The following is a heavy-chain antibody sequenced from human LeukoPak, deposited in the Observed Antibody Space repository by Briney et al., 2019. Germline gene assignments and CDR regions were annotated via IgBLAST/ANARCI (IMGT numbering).Heavy chain of an antibody. D-gene: IGHD4-23*01. V-gene: IGHV3-30*18. CDR1: GFTFSSYG. CDR2: ISYDGSNK. CDR3: AKTPTPYYFDY. J-gene: IGHJ4*02. Sequence: GGSLRLSCAASGFTFSSYGMHWVRQAPGMGLEWVAVISYDGSNKYYADSVKGRFTISRDNSKNTLYLQMNSLRAEDTAVYYCAKTPTPYYFDYWGQGTLVTVSS.